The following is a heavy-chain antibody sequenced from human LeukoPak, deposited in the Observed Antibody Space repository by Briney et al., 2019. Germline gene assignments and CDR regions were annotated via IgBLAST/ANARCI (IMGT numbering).Heavy chain of an antibody. CDR1: GLTFSNYA. CDR3: GRGYSYGYYYYGMDV. CDR2: ITGSGGST. D-gene: IGHD5-18*01. J-gene: IGHJ6*02. V-gene: IGHV3-23*01. Sequence: GGSLRLSCAASGLTFSNYAMSWVRQAPVKGLEWVSAITGSGGSTYYADSVKGRFTISRDNSKNTLYLQMNSLRAEDTAVYYCGRGYSYGYYYYGMDVWGQGTTVTVSS.